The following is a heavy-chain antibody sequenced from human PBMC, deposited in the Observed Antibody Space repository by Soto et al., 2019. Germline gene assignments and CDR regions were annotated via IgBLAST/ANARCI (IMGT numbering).Heavy chain of an antibody. Sequence: QVQLQESGPGLVQPSGTLSLTCAVSGGSITGSHWWNWVRQPPGKGLEWIGEVYHSETTNFNPSLKSRVTITVERSQAQLSLNLYSVTAADTAVYYCVRDAPFPSVGDTKSWYFDLWGRGALVIVSS. CDR1: GGSITGSHW. CDR2: VYHSETT. V-gene: IGHV4-4*02. D-gene: IGHD1-26*01. J-gene: IGHJ2*01. CDR3: VRDAPFPSVGDTKSWYFDL.